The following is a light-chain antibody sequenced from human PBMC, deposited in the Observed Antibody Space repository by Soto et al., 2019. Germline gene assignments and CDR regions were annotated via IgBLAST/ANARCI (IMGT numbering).Light chain of an antibody. CDR1: QSVLYSSNNKNY. Sequence: DIVMTQSPDSLAVSLGERATINCKSSQSVLYSSNNKNYLAWYQQKPGQPPKLLIYWASTRESGVPDRFSGSGSGTDFTLTINSLQAEDVAVYYCQQYFSTPQNTFDQGTKQEIK. CDR2: WAS. J-gene: IGKJ2*01. V-gene: IGKV4-1*01. CDR3: QQYFSTPQNT.